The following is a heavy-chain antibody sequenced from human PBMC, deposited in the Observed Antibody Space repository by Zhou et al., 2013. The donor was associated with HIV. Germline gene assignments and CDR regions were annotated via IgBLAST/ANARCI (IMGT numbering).Heavy chain of an antibody. V-gene: IGHV1-3*01. Sequence: QVHLVQSGAEVRRPGASVKVSCKASGYTFTKYGIHWVRQVPGQRLEWMGWINDAFGTTRYSLKFQGRVTFSRDTSARTSYLELRSLKSEDTAVYYCARGPCEGNDCDDGNWFDPWGQGTLVTVSS. CDR3: ARGPCEGNDCDDGNWFDP. D-gene: IGHD1-1*01. J-gene: IGHJ5*02. CDR2: INDAFGTT. CDR1: GYTFTKYG.